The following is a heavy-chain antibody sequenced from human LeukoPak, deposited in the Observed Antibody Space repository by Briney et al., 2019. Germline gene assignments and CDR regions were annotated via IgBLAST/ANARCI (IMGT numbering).Heavy chain of an antibody. CDR3: AKLKDIVPPYNWFDP. V-gene: IGHV4-4*02. J-gene: IGHJ5*02. CDR2: IYHSGST. D-gene: IGHD2-15*01. CDR1: GGSISSSNW. Sequence: PSETLSLTCAVSGGSISSSNWWSWVRQPPGKGLEWIGEIYHSGSTNYNPSLKSRVTISVDTSKNQFSLKLSSVTAADTAVYYCAKLKDIVPPYNWFDPWGQGTLVTVSS.